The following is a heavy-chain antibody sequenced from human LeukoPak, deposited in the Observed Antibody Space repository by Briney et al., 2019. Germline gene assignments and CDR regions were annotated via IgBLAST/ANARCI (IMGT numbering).Heavy chain of an antibody. CDR3: TTGPQYCSGGSCYFVDY. V-gene: IGHV3-15*01. CDR1: GFTFSNAW. D-gene: IGHD2-15*01. Sequence: GGSLRLSCAASGFTFSNAWMSWVRQAPGKGLEWVGRIKSKTDGGTTDYAAPVKGRFTISRDDSKNTLYLQMNSLKTEDTAVYYCTTGPQYCSGGSCYFVDYWGQGTLVTVSS. J-gene: IGHJ4*02. CDR2: IKSKTDGGTT.